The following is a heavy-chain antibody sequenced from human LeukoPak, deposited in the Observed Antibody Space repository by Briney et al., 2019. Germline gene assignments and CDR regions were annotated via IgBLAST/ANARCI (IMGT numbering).Heavy chain of an antibody. V-gene: IGHV3-48*03. CDR3: VRHDFWSGFKGGDY. D-gene: IGHD3-3*01. Sequence: GGSLRLSCAASGFTFSSYEMNWVRQAPGKGLEWVSYISSSGSTIYYADSVKGRFTISRDNVKNSLYLQMNSLRAEDTAFYYCVRHDFWSGFKGGDYWGQGTLVTVSS. CDR1: GFTFSSYE. CDR2: ISSSGSTI. J-gene: IGHJ4*02.